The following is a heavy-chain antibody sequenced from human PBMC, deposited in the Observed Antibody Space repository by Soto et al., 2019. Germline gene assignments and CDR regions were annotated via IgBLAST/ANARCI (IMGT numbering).Heavy chain of an antibody. CDR3: ARAPIAAAPMATSWFEP. V-gene: IGHV3-23*01. CDR2: IIGSGTST. CDR1: GFTFSTYV. D-gene: IGHD6-13*01. J-gene: IGHJ5*02. Sequence: PGGSLRLSCAASGFTFSTYVMSWVRQAPGKGLEWVSTIIGSGTSTYYADSVKGRFTISRDNSRNTLYLQLNSLRAEDTAVYYCARAPIAAAPMATSWFEPWGQGTLVTVSS.